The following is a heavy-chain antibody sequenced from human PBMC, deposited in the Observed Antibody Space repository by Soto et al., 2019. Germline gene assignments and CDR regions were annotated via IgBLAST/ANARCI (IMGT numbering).Heavy chain of an antibody. CDR1: GFTFSDYY. V-gene: IGHV3-11*04. CDR2: ITSSGSTI. D-gene: IGHD5-18*01. Sequence: NPGGSLRLSCAASGFTFSDYYMSWIRQAPGKGLEWVSYITSSGSTIYYADSVKGRFTISRDNAKNSLYLQMNSLRDEDTAVYYCARGTGYGYGQHFDYGGQGTLVTVSS. J-gene: IGHJ4*02. CDR3: ARGTGYGYGQHFDY.